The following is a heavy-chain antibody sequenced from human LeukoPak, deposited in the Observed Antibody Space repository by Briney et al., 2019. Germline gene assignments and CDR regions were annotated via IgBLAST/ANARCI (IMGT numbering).Heavy chain of an antibody. CDR2: IYYSGST. CDR1: GFTFSSYS. V-gene: IGHV4-59*01. J-gene: IGHJ4*02. CDR3: ARELAATGFDY. D-gene: IGHD6-13*01. Sequence: GSLRLSCAASGFTFSSYSMNWVRQAPGKGLEWIGYIYYSGSTSYNPSLKSRVTISVDTSKNQFSLKLSSVTAADTAVYYCARELAATGFDYWGQGTLVTVSS.